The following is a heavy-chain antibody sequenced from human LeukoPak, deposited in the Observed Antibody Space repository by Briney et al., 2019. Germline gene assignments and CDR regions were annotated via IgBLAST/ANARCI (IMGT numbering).Heavy chain of an antibody. CDR2: INPNSGGT. J-gene: IGHJ1*01. CDR3: ARGKQQLAKYFQH. Sequence: ASVKVSCKASGYTFTGYYMHWVRQAPGQGLEWMGWINPNSGGTNHAQKFQGRVTMTRDTSISTAYMELSRLRSDDTAVYYCARGKQQLAKYFQHWGQGTLVTVSS. CDR1: GYTFTGYY. D-gene: IGHD6-13*01. V-gene: IGHV1-2*02.